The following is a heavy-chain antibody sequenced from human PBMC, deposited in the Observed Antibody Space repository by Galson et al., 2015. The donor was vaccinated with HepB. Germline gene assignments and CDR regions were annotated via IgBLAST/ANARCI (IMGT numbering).Heavy chain of an antibody. V-gene: IGHV3-30*02. CDR2: IRYDGSSQ. CDR1: GFSLSSYG. D-gene: IGHD3-22*01. CDR3: AKVPLYDSSGYRDY. Sequence: SLRLSCAVSGFSLSSYGMHWVRQAPGKGLEWVAFIRYDGSSQYYANSVKGRFTISRDSSKNTVYLQMNSLRAEDTAVYYCAKVPLYDSSGYRDYWGQGTLVTVSS. J-gene: IGHJ4*02.